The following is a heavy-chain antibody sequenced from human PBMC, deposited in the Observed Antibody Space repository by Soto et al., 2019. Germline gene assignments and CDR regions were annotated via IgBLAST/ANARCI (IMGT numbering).Heavy chain of an antibody. D-gene: IGHD3-3*01. CDR3: ASSTIFGVVGWFDP. J-gene: IGHJ5*02. Sequence: EVQLVESGGGLVQPGGSLRLSCAASGFTFSSYSMNWVRQAPGKGLEWVSYISSSSSTIYYADSVKGRFTISRDNAKNSLYLQINSLIAEDTAVYYCASSTIFGVVGWFDPWGQGTLVTVSS. CDR2: ISSSSSTI. CDR1: GFTFSSYS. V-gene: IGHV3-48*01.